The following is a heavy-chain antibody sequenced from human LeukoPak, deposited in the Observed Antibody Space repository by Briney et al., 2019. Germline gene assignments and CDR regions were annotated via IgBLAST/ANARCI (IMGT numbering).Heavy chain of an antibody. CDR2: FHPEDGET. D-gene: IGHD1-26*01. Sequence: ASVKVSCKVSGYTLTELSMHWVRQAPGKGLEWMGGFHPEDGETIYAQKFQGRVTMTEDTSTDTAYMELTSLRSEDTAVYYCATVGSGSYARGDYYMDVWGKGTTVTVSS. J-gene: IGHJ6*03. V-gene: IGHV1-24*01. CDR3: ATVGSGSYARGDYYMDV. CDR1: GYTLTELS.